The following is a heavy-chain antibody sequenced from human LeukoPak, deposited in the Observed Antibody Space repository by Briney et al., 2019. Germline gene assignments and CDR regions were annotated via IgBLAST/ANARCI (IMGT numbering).Heavy chain of an antibody. CDR1: GDSISSYY. Sequence: SETLSLTCAVSGDSISSYYWGWIRQPPGKGLEWIGSIYYGGSTYYNPSLKSRVTISVDTSKNQFSLKLSSVTAADTAVYYCARHGGEYSSSDGPYYWGQGTLVTVSS. D-gene: IGHD6-6*01. V-gene: IGHV4-39*01. CDR3: ARHGGEYSSSDGPYY. CDR2: IYYGGST. J-gene: IGHJ4*02.